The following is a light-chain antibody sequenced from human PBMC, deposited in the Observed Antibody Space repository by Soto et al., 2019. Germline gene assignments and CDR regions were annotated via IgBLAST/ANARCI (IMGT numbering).Light chain of an antibody. J-gene: IGKJ1*01. CDR3: QQYETYSWT. CDR2: DAS. CDR1: QSISSW. V-gene: IGKV1-5*01. Sequence: DIQMTQSPSTLSASVGDRVTITCRASQSISSWLAWYQQKPGKAPKLLIYDASTLQSGVPSRFSGSESGTEFTLTISSLQPDDFATYYCQQYETYSWTFGPGTKVEVK.